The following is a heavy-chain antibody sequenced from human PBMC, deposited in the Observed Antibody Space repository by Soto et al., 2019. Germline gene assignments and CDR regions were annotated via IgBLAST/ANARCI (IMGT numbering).Heavy chain of an antibody. J-gene: IGHJ6*02. CDR1: GGSISSGGYS. CDR2: IYHSGST. V-gene: IGHV4-30-2*01. CDR3: ARVNYYDSRYYYGMDV. Sequence: SGTLYLTCAVSGGSISSGGYSGSWIRQPPGKGLEWIGYIYHSGSTYYNPSLKSRVTISVDRSKNRFSLKLSSVTAADTAVYYCARVNYYDSRYYYGMDVWGQGTTVTVSS. D-gene: IGHD3-22*01.